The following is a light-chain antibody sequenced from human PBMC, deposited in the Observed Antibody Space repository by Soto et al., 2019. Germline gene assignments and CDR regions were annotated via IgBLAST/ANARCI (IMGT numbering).Light chain of an antibody. J-gene: IGLJ1*01. Sequence: QSVLTQPPSVSGAPGQRVAISCTGSSSNIGAEYDVHLYQQLPGTAPKRLIYGDNNRPSGVPDRFSGSKSGTSASLAITGLQPEDEADYYCQSYDSRLTTFVFGTGTKVTVL. CDR2: GDN. CDR1: SSNIGAEYD. CDR3: QSYDSRLTTFV. V-gene: IGLV1-40*01.